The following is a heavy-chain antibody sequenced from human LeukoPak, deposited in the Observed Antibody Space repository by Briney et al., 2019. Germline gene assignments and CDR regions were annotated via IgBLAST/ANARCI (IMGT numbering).Heavy chain of an antibody. CDR3: ARGIGMDV. Sequence: GGSQRLSCAASGFIFSTSWMYWVRQAPGKGLVWVSRLNSDGSSTNYADSVKGRFTISRDNAKNTLYLQMNSLRAEDTAVYYCARGIGMDVWGQGTTVTVSS. CDR2: LNSDGSST. V-gene: IGHV3-74*01. CDR1: GFIFSTSW. J-gene: IGHJ6*02.